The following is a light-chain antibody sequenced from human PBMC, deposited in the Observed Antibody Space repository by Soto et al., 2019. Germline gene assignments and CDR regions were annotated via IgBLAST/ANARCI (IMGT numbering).Light chain of an antibody. CDR1: SGHSSYI. CDR3: ETWDSNTPYV. CDR2: LEGSGSY. J-gene: IGLJ1*01. Sequence: QSALTQSSSASASLGSSVKLTCTLSSGHSSYIIAWHQQQPGKAPRYLMKLEGSGSYNKGSGVPDRFSGSSSGADRYLTISNLQSEDEADYYCETWDSNTPYVFGNGTKVTVL. V-gene: IGLV4-60*03.